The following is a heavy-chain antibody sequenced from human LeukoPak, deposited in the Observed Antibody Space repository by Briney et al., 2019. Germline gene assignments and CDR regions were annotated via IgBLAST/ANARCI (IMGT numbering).Heavy chain of an antibody. D-gene: IGHD6-13*01. Sequence: PGGSLRLSCAASGFTFSSYAMSWVRQAPGKGLEWVSAISGSGGSTYYADSVKGRFTISRDNSKNTLYLQMNSLRAEDTAVYYCARVVGYSSSWQYYYYYYYMDVWGKGTTVTVSS. CDR2: ISGSGGST. J-gene: IGHJ6*03. V-gene: IGHV3-23*01. CDR3: ARVVGYSSSWQYYYYYYYMDV. CDR1: GFTFSSYA.